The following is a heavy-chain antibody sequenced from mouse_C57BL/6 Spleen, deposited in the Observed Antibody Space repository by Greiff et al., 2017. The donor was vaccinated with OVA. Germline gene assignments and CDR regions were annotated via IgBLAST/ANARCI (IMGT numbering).Heavy chain of an antibody. CDR1: GYTFTTYP. D-gene: IGHD2-1*01. CDR3: ARPGNSEEGWFAY. CDR2: FHPYNDDT. J-gene: IGHJ3*01. V-gene: IGHV1-47*01. Sequence: VQRVESGAELVKPGASVKMSCKASGYTFTTYPIEWMKQNHGKSLEWIGNFHPYNDDTKYNEKFKGKATLTVEKSSSTVYLELSRLTSDDSAVYYCARPGNSEEGWFAYWGQGTLVTVSA.